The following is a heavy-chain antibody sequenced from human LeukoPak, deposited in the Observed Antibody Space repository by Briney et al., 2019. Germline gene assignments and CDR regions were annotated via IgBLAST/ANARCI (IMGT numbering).Heavy chain of an antibody. CDR3: ARDSSGWSNWFDP. V-gene: IGHV1-18*04. CDR1: GYTFTSYY. CDR2: ISAYNGNT. J-gene: IGHJ5*02. D-gene: IGHD6-19*01. Sequence: ASVKVSCEASGYTFTSYYMHWVRQAPGQGLEWMGWISAYNGNTNYAQKLQGRVTMTTDTSTSTAYMELRSLRSDDTAVYYCARDSSGWSNWFDPWGQGTLVTVSS.